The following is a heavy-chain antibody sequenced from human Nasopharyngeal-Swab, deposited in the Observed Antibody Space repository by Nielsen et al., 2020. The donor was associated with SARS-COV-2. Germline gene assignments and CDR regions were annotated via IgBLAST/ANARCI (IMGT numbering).Heavy chain of an antibody. Sequence: ASVKVSCKASGYTFTSYYMHWVRQAPGQGLEWMGIINPSGGSTSYAQKFQGRVTMTRDTSTSTVYMELSSLRSEDTAVYYCARSAVVVPAAIVYYYYYMDVWGKGTTVTVSS. D-gene: IGHD2-2*01. CDR1: GYTFTSYY. CDR3: ARSAVVVPAAIVYYYYYMDV. CDR2: INPSGGST. J-gene: IGHJ6*03. V-gene: IGHV1-46*01.